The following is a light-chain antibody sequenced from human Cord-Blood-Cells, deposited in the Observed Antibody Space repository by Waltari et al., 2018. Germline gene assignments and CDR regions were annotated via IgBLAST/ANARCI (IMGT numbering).Light chain of an antibody. V-gene: IGLV2-14*01. J-gene: IGLJ3*02. Sequence: QSALTQPASVSGSPGQSITISCTGTSSDVVGYNHVSWYQQHPGKAPKLMIYDVSKRPSGVSNRFSGSKSGNTASLTISGLQAEDEADYYCSSYKSSSTWVFGGGTKLTVL. CDR2: DVS. CDR3: SSYKSSSTWV. CDR1: SSDVVGYNH.